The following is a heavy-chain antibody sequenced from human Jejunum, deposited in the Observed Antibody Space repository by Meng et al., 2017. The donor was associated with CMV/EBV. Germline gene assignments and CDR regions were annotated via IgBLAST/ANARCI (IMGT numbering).Heavy chain of an antibody. D-gene: IGHD1-26*01. Sequence: SCKASGYTFSNYALHWVRQAPGQRLEWMGWINGGSSNTKYSQNFQGRVTITRDTSATTVYMEVSSLRSEDTAVYYCARYNGNYEDWGQGTLVTVSS. CDR1: GYTFSNYA. J-gene: IGHJ4*02. CDR2: INGGSSNT. V-gene: IGHV1-3*01. CDR3: ARYNGNYED.